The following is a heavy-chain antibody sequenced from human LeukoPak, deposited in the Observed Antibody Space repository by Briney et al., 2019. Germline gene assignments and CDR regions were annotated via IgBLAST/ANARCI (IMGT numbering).Heavy chain of an antibody. J-gene: IGHJ6*02. Sequence: KPSETLSLTCAVYGGSLSGYFWSWIRQHPGKGLERIGYIYYSGSTYYNPSLKSRVTISVDTSKNQFSLEMRSVTAADTAVYYCARAPLVSRGMDVWGQGTTVTVSS. CDR2: IYYSGST. CDR1: GGSLSGYF. D-gene: IGHD6-6*01. CDR3: ARAPLVSRGMDV. V-gene: IGHV4-31*11.